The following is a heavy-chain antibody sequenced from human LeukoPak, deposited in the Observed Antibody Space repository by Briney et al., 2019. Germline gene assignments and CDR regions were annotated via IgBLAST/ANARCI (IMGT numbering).Heavy chain of an antibody. Sequence: GGPLRLSCAASGFTFSSYAMSWVRQAPGKGLEWVSGISGNGGKTHYADSVKGRFTISRDNSKNTLYLQMNSLRADDTAVYYCAKERSSGWPFDYWGQGPLVTVSS. V-gene: IGHV3-23*01. CDR1: GFTFSSYA. J-gene: IGHJ4*02. D-gene: IGHD6-19*01. CDR3: AKERSSGWPFDY. CDR2: ISGNGGKT.